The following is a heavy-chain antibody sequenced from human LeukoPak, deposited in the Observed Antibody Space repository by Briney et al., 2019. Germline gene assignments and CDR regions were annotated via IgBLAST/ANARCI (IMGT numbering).Heavy chain of an antibody. CDR1: GFTFSDYY. V-gene: IGHV3-11*01. CDR2: ISSSGSTI. CDR3: ARDQGDYGSGSSAFDI. J-gene: IGHJ3*02. D-gene: IGHD3-10*01. Sequence: GGSLRLSCAASGFTFSDYYMSWIRQAPEKGLEWVSYISSSGSTIYYADSVKGRFTISRDNAKNSLYLQMNSLRAEDTAVYYCARDQGDYGSGSSAFDIWGQGTMVTVSS.